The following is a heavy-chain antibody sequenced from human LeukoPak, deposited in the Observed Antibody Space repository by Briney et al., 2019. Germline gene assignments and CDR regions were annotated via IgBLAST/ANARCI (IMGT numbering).Heavy chain of an antibody. Sequence: GGSLRLSCEASGFIFSSYSMNWVRQAPGKGLEWVSYMSSSSSTIHYADSVKGRFTISRDNSKNTLYLQMNNLRAEDTAVYYCAKYSTSRPIFDYWGQGTLVTVSS. J-gene: IGHJ4*02. V-gene: IGHV3-48*01. CDR1: GFIFSSYS. CDR2: MSSSSSTI. CDR3: AKYSTSRPIFDY. D-gene: IGHD6-13*01.